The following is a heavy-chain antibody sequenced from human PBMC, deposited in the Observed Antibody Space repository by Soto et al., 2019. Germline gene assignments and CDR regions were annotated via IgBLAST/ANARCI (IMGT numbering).Heavy chain of an antibody. J-gene: IGHJ6*03. CDR2: IIPILGIA. Sequence: SVKVSCKASGGTFSSYTISWVRQAPGQGLEWMGRIIPILGIANYAQKFQGRVTITADKSTSTAYMELSSLRSEDTAVYYCARDGRAVAGTAYYYYMDGWGKGTTVTVSS. V-gene: IGHV1-69*04. CDR3: ARDGRAVAGTAYYYYMDG. D-gene: IGHD6-19*01. CDR1: GGTFSSYT.